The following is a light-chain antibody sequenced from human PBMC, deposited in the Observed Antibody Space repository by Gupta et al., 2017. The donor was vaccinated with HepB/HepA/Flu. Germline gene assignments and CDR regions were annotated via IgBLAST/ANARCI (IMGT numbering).Light chain of an antibody. Sequence: QSVLTQPPSASGAPGQRVTISCSGSSPNSGSNTVTWYQQLPGTDHKLRSDRNDQWPSGVPDRFSGSKAGTSASRKIRVPQSEDEAEDDCEGWDDHMTGWVFGGGTKLTVL. CDR2: RND. V-gene: IGLV1-44*01. CDR3: EGWDDHMTGWV. CDR1: SPNSGSNT. J-gene: IGLJ2*01.